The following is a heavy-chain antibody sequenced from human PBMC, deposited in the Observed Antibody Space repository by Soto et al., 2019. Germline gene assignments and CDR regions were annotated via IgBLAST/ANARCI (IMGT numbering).Heavy chain of an antibody. CDR3: AKATATSGGAFEI. J-gene: IGHJ3*02. D-gene: IGHD1-1*01. CDR1: GFICSSYD. V-gene: IGHV3-23*01. Sequence: GGSLRLSCAVSGFICSSYDMSWVRQAPGKGLEWVSTILVGGSTHYEDAVKGRFTISRDTSKNTVYLQMNSLTAGDTAVYYRAKATATSGGAFEIYGQGTMVTVSS. CDR2: ILVGGST.